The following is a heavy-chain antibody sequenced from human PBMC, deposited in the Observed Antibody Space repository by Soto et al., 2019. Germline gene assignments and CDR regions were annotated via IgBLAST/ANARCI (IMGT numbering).Heavy chain of an antibody. V-gene: IGHV1-18*01. Sequence: QVQLVQSGAEVKKPGASVKVSCKASGYTFASYAISWVRQAPGQGLEWMGWINVYNGNTNYAQKLQGRVTMTTDTPTSTAYMELRSLRSEDTAVYYCARDDPPLFDWGQGPLVPVSS. CDR1: GYTFASYA. D-gene: IGHD3-10*02. J-gene: IGHJ4*02. CDR3: ARDDPPLFD. CDR2: INVYNGNT.